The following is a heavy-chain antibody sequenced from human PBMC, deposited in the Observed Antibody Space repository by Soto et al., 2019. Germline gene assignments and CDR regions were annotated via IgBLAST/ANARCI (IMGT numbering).Heavy chain of an antibody. CDR2: ISHSGST. D-gene: IGHD2-15*01. Sequence: QRQLQESGSGLVKPSQTLSLTCAVSGGSISSGGYSWSWIRQPPGKGLEWIGYISHSGSTYYTPSLECRDTMSVDRSKNQFSLKLSSVTAADTAVYYCARGARYCSGGSCYIPGLDYWGQGTLVTVSS. V-gene: IGHV4-30-2*01. CDR1: GGSISSGGYS. CDR3: ARGARYCSGGSCYIPGLDY. J-gene: IGHJ4*02.